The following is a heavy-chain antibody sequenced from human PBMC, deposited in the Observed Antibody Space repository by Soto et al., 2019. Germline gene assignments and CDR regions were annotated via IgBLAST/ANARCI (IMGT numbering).Heavy chain of an antibody. V-gene: IGHV1-18*01. CDR1: GYTFTSFG. D-gene: IGHD6-19*01. J-gene: IGHJ4*02. Sequence: QVQVVQSGAEVKKPGASVKVSCKASGYTFTSFGISWVRQAPGQGLEWMGWIRAYNGNTNYAQKVQGRVTMTTDTSTTTAYMELRSLRSDDTAVYYCVREGAVAGRFDYWGQGTLVTVSS. CDR3: VREGAVAGRFDY. CDR2: IRAYNGNT.